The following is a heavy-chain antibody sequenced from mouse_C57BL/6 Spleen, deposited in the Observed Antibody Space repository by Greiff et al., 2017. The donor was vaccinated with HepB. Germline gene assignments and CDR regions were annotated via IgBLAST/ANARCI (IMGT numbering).Heavy chain of an antibody. CDR2: INPNNGGT. CDR1: GYTFTDYY. CDR3: SYDYAFWAY. V-gene: IGHV1-26*01. Sequence: EVQLQQSGPELVKPGASVKISCKASGYTFTDYYMNWVKQSHGKSLEWIGDINPNNGGTSYNQKFKGKATLTVDKSSSTAYMELRSLTSEDSAVYYCSYDYAFWAYWGQGTLVTVSA. J-gene: IGHJ3*01. D-gene: IGHD2-4*01.